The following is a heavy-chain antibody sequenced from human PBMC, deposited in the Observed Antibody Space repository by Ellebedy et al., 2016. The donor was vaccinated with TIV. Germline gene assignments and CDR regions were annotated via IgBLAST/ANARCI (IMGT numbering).Heavy chain of an antibody. V-gene: IGHV1-2*02. J-gene: IGHJ6*02. CDR1: GYSFTGYY. CDR2: INPDSGGT. CDR3: ARVRRGSSGMDV. Sequence: ASVKVSCKASGYSFTGYYMHWVRQAPGQGLEWMGWINPDSGGTNFAQNFQGRVSMTRDASIKTVYMQLTRLQSDDTAVYYCARVRRGSSGMDVWGQGTTVTVS. D-gene: IGHD1-1*01.